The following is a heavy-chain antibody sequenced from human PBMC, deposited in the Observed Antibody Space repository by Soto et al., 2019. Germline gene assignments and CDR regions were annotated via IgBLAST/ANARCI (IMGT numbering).Heavy chain of an antibody. J-gene: IGHJ4*02. CDR2: INPILTMS. D-gene: IGHD3-10*01. CDR3: ASGYGSGYSAFDY. CDR1: GDTFTFYS. Sequence: QVQLVQSGAEVKRPGSSVKVSCKASGDTFTFYSINWVRQAPGLGLAWMGKINPILTMSNYAQRFQDRVTMTADKSTSTAYMELASLCSEDTATYYRASGYGSGYSAFDYWGQGALLTVSS. V-gene: IGHV1-69*02.